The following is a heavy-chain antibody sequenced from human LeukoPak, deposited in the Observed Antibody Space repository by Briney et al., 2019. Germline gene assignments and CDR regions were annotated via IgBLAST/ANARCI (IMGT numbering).Heavy chain of an antibody. CDR3: AKFLPYYYDSSGYLNYWYFDL. J-gene: IGHJ2*01. Sequence: PGGSLRLSCAASGFTFSSYAMHWVRQAPGKGLEYVSAISSNGGSTYYANSVKGRFTISRDNSKNTLYLQMNSLRAEDTAVYYCAKFLPYYYDSSGYLNYWYFDLWGRGTLVTVSS. CDR1: GFTFSSYA. D-gene: IGHD3-22*01. CDR2: ISSNGGST. V-gene: IGHV3-64*01.